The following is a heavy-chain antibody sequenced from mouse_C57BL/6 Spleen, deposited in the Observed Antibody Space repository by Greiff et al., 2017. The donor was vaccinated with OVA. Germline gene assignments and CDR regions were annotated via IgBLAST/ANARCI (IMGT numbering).Heavy chain of an antibody. CDR2: IDPANGNT. CDR3: ARDYGSSYWYCDV. CDR1: GFNIKNTY. Sequence: VQLKQSVAELVRPGASVKLSCTASGFNIKNTYMHWVKQRPEQGLEWIGRIDPANGNTKYAPKFQGKATITADTSSNTAYLQLSSLTSEDTAIYDCARDYGSSYWYCDVWGTGTTVTVSS. D-gene: IGHD1-1*01. J-gene: IGHJ1*03. V-gene: IGHV14-3*01.